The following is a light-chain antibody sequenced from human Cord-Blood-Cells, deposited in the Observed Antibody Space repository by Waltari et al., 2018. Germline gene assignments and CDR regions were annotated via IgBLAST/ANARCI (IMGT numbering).Light chain of an antibody. Sequence: QSALTPPRSVSGSPGQSVTIPCTGTSSDVGGYNYVPWYQQHPGKAPKLMIYDVSKRPSGVPDRFSGSKSGNTASLTISGLQAEDEADYYCCSYAGSYTVVFGGGTKLTVL. CDR1: SSDVGGYNY. V-gene: IGLV2-11*01. CDR2: DVS. CDR3: CSYAGSYTVV. J-gene: IGLJ2*01.